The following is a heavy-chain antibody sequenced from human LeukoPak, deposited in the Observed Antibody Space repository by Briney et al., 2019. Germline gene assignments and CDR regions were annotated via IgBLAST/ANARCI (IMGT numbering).Heavy chain of an antibody. CDR3: AKDAYCSGGGCYTGFGY. CDR1: GLTFNRYG. J-gene: IGHJ4*02. D-gene: IGHD2-15*01. V-gene: IGHV3-30*18. Sequence: GGSQRLPCAASGLTFNRYGIHCATQAPGRALEGVTLDSYDGCNKQYADSVKRRLTISRDISNKMVYLRMTSLRTDDTAVYYCAKDAYCSGGGCYTGFGYWGQGTQVTVSS. CDR2: DSYDGCNK.